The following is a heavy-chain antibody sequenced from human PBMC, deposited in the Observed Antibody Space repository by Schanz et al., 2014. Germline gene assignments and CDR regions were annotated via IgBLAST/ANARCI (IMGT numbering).Heavy chain of an antibody. CDR3: ARDGDRFHHNYYMDV. J-gene: IGHJ6*03. Sequence: QLVGSGGGLIQPGGSLRLSCTASGFAFSSYSMNWVRQAPGKGLEWLSYIDGKSTTVYYADSVKGRFTVSRDNARNSLYLHMNTLGAEDTAVYYCARDGDRFHHNYYMDVWGKGTTVTVSS. CDR2: IDGKSTTV. CDR1: GFAFSSYS. V-gene: IGHV3-48*01. D-gene: IGHD4-17*01.